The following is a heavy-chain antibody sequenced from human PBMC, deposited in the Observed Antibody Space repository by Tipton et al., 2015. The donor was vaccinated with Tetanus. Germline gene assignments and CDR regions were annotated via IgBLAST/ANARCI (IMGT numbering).Heavy chain of an antibody. CDR1: GGSISSNY. J-gene: IGHJ5*02. Sequence: TLSLTCTVSGGSISSNYWSWIRQPPGEGLEWIGYISHRGSTNYNPSLKSRVTMSVDTSKNQFSLRLSSVTAADTAVYYCARVRRGCSGGGCYSSFDPWGQGSLVIVSS. V-gene: IGHV4-59*01. CDR2: ISHRGST. D-gene: IGHD2-15*01. CDR3: ARVRRGCSGGGCYSSFDP.